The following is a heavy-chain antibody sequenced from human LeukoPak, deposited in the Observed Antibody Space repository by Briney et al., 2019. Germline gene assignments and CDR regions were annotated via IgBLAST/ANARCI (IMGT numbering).Heavy chain of an antibody. D-gene: IGHD3-9*01. J-gene: IGHJ6*02. CDR3: ARAPDDILTGYYNYYYGLDV. CDR1: GFDVSDSY. V-gene: IGHV3-66*01. Sequence: GGSLRVSCVASGFDVSDSYMSWVRQAPGKGLECVSVIYRGGTTYYADSVKGRFTISRDNSKNTLYLQTNSLRAEDTALYYCARAPDDILTGYYNYYYGLDVWGQGTTVTVSS. CDR2: IYRGGTT.